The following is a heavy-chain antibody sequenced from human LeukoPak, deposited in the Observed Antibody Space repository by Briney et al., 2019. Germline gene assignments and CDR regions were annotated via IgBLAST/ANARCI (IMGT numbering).Heavy chain of an antibody. Sequence: GGSLRLSCAASGFKFSNYAMHWVRQAPGKGLEWVAVISYDGNLKHYGDSVQGRFTISRDNPKNSLYLQMNSLRAEDTAVYYCARDRVNWNYLSSVDYWGQGTLVTVSS. D-gene: IGHD1-7*01. CDR2: ISYDGNLK. V-gene: IGHV3-30*03. CDR1: GFKFSNYA. J-gene: IGHJ4*02. CDR3: ARDRVNWNYLSSVDY.